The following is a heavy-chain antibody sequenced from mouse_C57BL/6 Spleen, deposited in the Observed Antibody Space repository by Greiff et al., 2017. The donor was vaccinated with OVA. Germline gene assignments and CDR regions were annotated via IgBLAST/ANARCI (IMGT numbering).Heavy chain of an antibody. Sequence: EVQRVESGAELVKPGASVKLSCTASGFNIKDYYMHWVKQRTEQGLEWIGRIDPEDGETKYAQKFQGKATITADTSSNTAYLQLSSLTSEDTAVYYCARDNTGFAYWGQGTLVTVSA. J-gene: IGHJ3*01. D-gene: IGHD1-3*01. V-gene: IGHV14-2*01. CDR2: IDPEDGET. CDR1: GFNIKDYY. CDR3: ARDNTGFAY.